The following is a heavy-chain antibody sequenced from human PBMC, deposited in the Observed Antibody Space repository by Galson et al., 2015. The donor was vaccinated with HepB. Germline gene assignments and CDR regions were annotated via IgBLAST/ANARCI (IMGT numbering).Heavy chain of an antibody. J-gene: IGHJ4*02. V-gene: IGHV3-23*01. CDR1: GFTFSTYA. D-gene: IGHD5-18*01. Sequence: SLRLSCAASGFTFSTYAMSWVRQAPGKGLEWVSAISGSGGSTYYTDSVKGRFTISRDNSKNTLYLQMNSLRAEDTAVYYCAKSVDTAMVPRFDYWGQGTLVTVSS. CDR3: AKSVDTAMVPRFDY. CDR2: ISGSGGST.